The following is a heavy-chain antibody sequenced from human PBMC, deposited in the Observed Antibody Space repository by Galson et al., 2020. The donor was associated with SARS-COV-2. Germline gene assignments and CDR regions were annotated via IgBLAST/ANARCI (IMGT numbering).Heavy chain of an antibody. CDR2: IYNSGST. CDR1: GGSISSGDYY. CDR3: ARVDCTSNSCYTGNPLGFDY. J-gene: IGHJ4*02. Sequence: SETLSLTCTVSGGSISSGDYYWSWIRQPPGKGLEWIGYIYNSGSTDYSGTTYYNPSLMSRVSISIDTSKNQFSLKLSSVTAADTAVYYCARVDCTSNSCYTGNPLGFDYWGQGTLVTVSS. V-gene: IGHV4-30-4*01. D-gene: IGHD2-2*02.